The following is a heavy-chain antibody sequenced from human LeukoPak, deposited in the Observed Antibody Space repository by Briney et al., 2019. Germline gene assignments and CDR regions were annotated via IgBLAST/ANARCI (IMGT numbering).Heavy chain of an antibody. V-gene: IGHV4-34*01. CDR2: INHSGST. J-gene: IGHJ4*02. CDR1: GGSFSGYY. CDR3: ARPYPIDY. D-gene: IGHD2-2*02. Sequence: SETLSLTCAVYGGSFSGYYWSWIRQPPGKGLEWIGEINHSGSTNYNPSLKSRVTISVDTSKNQFSLKLSSVTAADTAVYYCARPYPIDYWGQGTLVTVPS.